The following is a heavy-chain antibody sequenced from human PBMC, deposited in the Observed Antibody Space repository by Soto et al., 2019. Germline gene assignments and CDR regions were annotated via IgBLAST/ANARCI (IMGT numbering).Heavy chain of an antibody. CDR1: GYTFTSYC. J-gene: IGHJ6*02. CDR2: ISAYNGNT. CDR3: AIGAGGALYYYYGMDV. V-gene: IGHV1-18*04. D-gene: IGHD1-26*01. Sequence: GASVKVSCKASGYTFTSYCISWVREAPGQGLEWMGWISAYNGNTNYAQKLQGRVTMTTDTSTSTAYMELRSLRTDDTAVYYCAIGAGGALYYYYGMDVWGQGTTVTVSS.